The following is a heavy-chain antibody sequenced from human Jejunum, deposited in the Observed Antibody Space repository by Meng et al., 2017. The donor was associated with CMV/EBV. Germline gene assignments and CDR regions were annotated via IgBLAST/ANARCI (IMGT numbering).Heavy chain of an antibody. V-gene: IGHV1-2*02. J-gene: IGHJ4*02. Sequence: KVSGTASGYRFRAYYMNWVRQAPGQGLEWMGWINPKTGGTDYAQKFQGRVTLTRDTSITTVYMELSNLKSDDSAVYYCSSAPGDYWGQGTLVTVSS. CDR2: INPKTGGT. CDR1: GYRFRAYY. D-gene: IGHD1-14*01. CDR3: SSAPGDY.